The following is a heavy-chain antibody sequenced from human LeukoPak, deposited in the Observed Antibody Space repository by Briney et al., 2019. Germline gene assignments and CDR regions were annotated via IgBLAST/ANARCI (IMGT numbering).Heavy chain of an antibody. D-gene: IGHD6-6*01. CDR3: TKDMGGEVSSSDY. Sequence: GRSLRLSCAASGFTFDDYAMHWVRQAPGKGVEWVSGISWNSGSVGYADSVKGRFTISRDNAKNSLYLQMNSLRAEDTALYFCTKDMGGEVSSSDYWGQGTLVTVSS. J-gene: IGHJ4*02. CDR1: GFTFDDYA. V-gene: IGHV3-9*01. CDR2: ISWNSGSV.